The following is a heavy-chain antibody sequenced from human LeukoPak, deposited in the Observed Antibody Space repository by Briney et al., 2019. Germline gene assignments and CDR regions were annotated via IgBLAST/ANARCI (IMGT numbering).Heavy chain of an antibody. CDR3: ANDVLLSY. CDR2: ISYDGSNK. Sequence: GGSLRLSCAASGLSLSSYAMHWVRQAPGKGLEWVAVISYDGSNKYYADSVKGRFTISRDNSKNTLYLQMNSLRAEDTAVYYCANDVLLSYWGQGTLVTVSS. J-gene: IGHJ4*02. CDR1: GLSLSSYA. D-gene: IGHD3-10*01. V-gene: IGHV3-30*18.